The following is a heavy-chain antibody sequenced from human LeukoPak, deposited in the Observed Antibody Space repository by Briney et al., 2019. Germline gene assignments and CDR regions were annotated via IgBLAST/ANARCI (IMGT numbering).Heavy chain of an antibody. J-gene: IGHJ3*02. V-gene: IGHV3-48*03. D-gene: IGHD2-21*02. CDR1: GFTFSSYE. CDR2: ISDVGTTQ. CDR3: ARDRSKVTAYDDALDM. Sequence: PGGSLRLSCAGSGFTFSSYELNWVRQAPGKGLEWVSYISDVGTTQHYADSVKGRFTISRDNVKNSVFLQMKNLTAEDTAVYYCARDRSKVTAYDDALDMWGQGTMVIVSS.